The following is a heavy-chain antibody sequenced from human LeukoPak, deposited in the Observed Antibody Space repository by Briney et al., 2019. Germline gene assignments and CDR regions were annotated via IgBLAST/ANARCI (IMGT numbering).Heavy chain of an antibody. CDR2: IYYSGST. CDR3: ARHPYRGYYYGMDV. D-gene: IGHD4-11*01. V-gene: IGHV4-59*08. J-gene: IGHJ6*02. Sequence: SETLSLTCTVSGGSISSYYWSWIRQPPGKGLEWIGYIYYSGSTNYNPSLKSRVTISVDTSKNQFSLKLSSVTVADTAVYYCARHPYRGYYYGMDVWGQGTTVTVSS. CDR1: GGSISSYY.